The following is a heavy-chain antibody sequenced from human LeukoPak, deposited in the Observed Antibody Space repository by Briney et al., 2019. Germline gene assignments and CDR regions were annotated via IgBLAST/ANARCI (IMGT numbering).Heavy chain of an antibody. CDR1: GGSISSYY. CDR2: IYTSGST. V-gene: IGHV4-4*07. D-gene: IGHD6-19*01. J-gene: IGHJ4*02. CDR3: TRGKVVAGTPGQNSWDY. Sequence: SETLSLTCTVSGGSISSYYWNWIRQPAGKGLEWIGRIYTSGSTNYNPSLKSRVTMSVDTSKNQFSLKLSSVTAADTAVYYCTRGKVVAGTPGQNSWDYWGQGTLVTVSS.